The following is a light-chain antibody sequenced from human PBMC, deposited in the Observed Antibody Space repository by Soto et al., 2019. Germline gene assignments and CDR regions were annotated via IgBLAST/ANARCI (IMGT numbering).Light chain of an antibody. CDR3: QQYGSSPPLLT. CDR1: QSLSSSY. V-gene: IGKV3-20*01. J-gene: IGKJ4*01. Sequence: EIVLTQSPGTLPLSPGERATLSCRASQSLSSSYLAWYQQKPGQAPRLLIYDVSSRSPGIPDRFLGSGSETDLTLTISRLEPEDFAVYYCQQYGSSPPLLTFGGGTKVDIK. CDR2: DVS.